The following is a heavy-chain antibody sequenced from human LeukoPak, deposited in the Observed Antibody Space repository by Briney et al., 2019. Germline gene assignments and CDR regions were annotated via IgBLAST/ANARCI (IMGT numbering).Heavy chain of an antibody. Sequence: GGSLRLSCAASGFTFSSFWMSWVRPAPGKGLEWVANIKQDGSEKYYVDSVKGRFTISRDNAKNSLYLQMNSLRAEDTAVYYCARTTTQRGYRYFDYWGQGTLVTVSS. CDR2: IKQDGSEK. CDR3: ARTTTQRGYRYFDY. CDR1: GFTFSSFW. J-gene: IGHJ4*02. D-gene: IGHD5-12*01. V-gene: IGHV3-7*01.